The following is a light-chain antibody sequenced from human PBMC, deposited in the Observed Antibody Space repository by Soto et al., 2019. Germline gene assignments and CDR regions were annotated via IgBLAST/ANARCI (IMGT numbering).Light chain of an antibody. CDR3: QQSYSTPLT. Sequence: DIQMTQSPSSLSASVGDRVTISCRASQNINKYLNWYQQKPGKAPNLLIYSTCNLQSGVPSRFSGSGSGTDFSLTNSSLQPEDFASYYCQQSYSTPLTFGGGTKVEI. CDR1: QNINKY. J-gene: IGKJ4*01. CDR2: STC. V-gene: IGKV1-39*01.